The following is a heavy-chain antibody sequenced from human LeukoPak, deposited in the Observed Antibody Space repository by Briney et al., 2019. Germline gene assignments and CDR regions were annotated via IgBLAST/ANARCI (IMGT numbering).Heavy chain of an antibody. CDR1: GYTFTGYY. V-gene: IGHV1-2*02. J-gene: IGHJ3*02. D-gene: IGHD1-26*01. CDR3: ARVVVGAAAFGI. CDR2: INPNSGDT. Sequence: ASVKVSCKASGYTFTGYYMHWVRQAPGQGLEWMGWINPNSGDTSYAQNFKGRVTMTRDTSISTAYMELNSLRSDDTAVYYCARVVVGAAAFGIWGQGTTVTISS.